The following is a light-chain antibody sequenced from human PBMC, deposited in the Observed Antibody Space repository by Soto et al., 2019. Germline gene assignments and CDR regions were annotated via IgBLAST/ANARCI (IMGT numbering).Light chain of an antibody. Sequence: QSALTQPASVSGSPGQSITISCTGTISDVGSYDLVSWYQQHPGTAPKLIIYEVNKRPSGVSNRFSGSKSGDTASVTISGLQGEDEADYYCCSYAGSSTPWVFGGGTQLTVL. CDR3: CSYAGSSTPWV. J-gene: IGLJ3*02. V-gene: IGLV2-23*02. CDR1: ISDVGSYDL. CDR2: EVN.